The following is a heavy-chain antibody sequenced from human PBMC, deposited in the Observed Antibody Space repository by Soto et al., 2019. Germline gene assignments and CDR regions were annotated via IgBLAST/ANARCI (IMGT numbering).Heavy chain of an antibody. CDR3: ARDKITGLFDY. D-gene: IGHD2-8*02. Sequence: PSETLSLTCTVSGGSISSYYWSWIRQPPGKELEWIGYIYYSGSTNYNPSPKSRVTISVDTSKNQFSLKLTSVTAADTAVYYCARDKITGLFDYWGQGTLVTVSS. V-gene: IGHV4-59*12. CDR2: IYYSGST. J-gene: IGHJ4*02. CDR1: GGSISSYY.